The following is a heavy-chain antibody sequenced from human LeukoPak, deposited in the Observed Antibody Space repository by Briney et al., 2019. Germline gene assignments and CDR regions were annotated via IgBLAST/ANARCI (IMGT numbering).Heavy chain of an antibody. V-gene: IGHV4-59*02. J-gene: IGHJ3*02. CDR3: ARARYANAWYAFDI. Sequence: PSETLSLTCTVSGGSVSSYYWSWIRRPPGRGLEWIAYLSHSGSSDSNPSLTSRVTTLVATSKNQFSLKLTSVTAADTAVYYCARARYANAWYAFDIWGLGTMVTVSS. D-gene: IGHD2-2*01. CDR1: GGSVSSYY. CDR2: LSHSGSS.